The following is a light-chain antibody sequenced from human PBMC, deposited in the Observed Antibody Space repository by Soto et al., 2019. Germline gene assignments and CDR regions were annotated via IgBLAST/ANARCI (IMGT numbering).Light chain of an antibody. CDR2: DVS. V-gene: IGLV2-11*01. CDR3: CSYAGSYWV. J-gene: IGLJ3*02. Sequence: QSALTQPRSVSGSPGQSVTISCTGTSSDVGGYNYVSWHQQHPGKAPKLMIYDVSKRPSGVPDRFSGSKSGNTASLTISGLQTEDEADYYCCSYAGSYWVFGGGTKVTVL. CDR1: SSDVGGYNY.